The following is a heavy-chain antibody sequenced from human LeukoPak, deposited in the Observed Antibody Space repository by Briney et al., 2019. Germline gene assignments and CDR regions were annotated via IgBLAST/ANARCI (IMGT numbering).Heavy chain of an antibody. V-gene: IGHV1-45*02. CDR2: ITPFNGNT. CDR1: GYTFTYRY. J-gene: IGHJ5*02. D-gene: IGHD4-23*01. CDR3: ARGVHYGGNSFDWFDP. Sequence: GASVKVSCKASGYTFTYRYLHWVRQAPGQALEWMGWITPFNGNTNYAQKFQDRVTITRDRSMSTAYMELSSLRSEDTAMYYCARGVHYGGNSFDWFDPWGQGTLVTVSS.